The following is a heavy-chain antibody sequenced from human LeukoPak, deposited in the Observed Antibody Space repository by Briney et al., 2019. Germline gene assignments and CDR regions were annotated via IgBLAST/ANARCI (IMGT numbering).Heavy chain of an antibody. CDR1: GFTFSSYS. V-gene: IGHV3-21*01. Sequence: GGSLRLSCAASGFTFSSYSMNWVRQAPGKGLEWVPSISSSSSYIYYADSVEGRFTISRDNAKNSLYLQMNSLRAEDTAVYYCARAGASSGWYGEAFDIWGQGTMVTVSS. CDR2: ISSSSSYI. D-gene: IGHD6-19*01. J-gene: IGHJ3*02. CDR3: ARAGASSGWYGEAFDI.